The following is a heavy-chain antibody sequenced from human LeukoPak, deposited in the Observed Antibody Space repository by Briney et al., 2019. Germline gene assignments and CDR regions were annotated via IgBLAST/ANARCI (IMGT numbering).Heavy chain of an antibody. V-gene: IGHV3-30*04. J-gene: IGHJ4*02. D-gene: IGHD2-15*01. CDR2: ISYDGSNK. CDR1: GFTFSSYA. Sequence: PGGSLRLSCAASGFTFSSYAMHWVRQAPGKGLEWVAVISYDGSNKYYAASVKGRFTISRDNSKNTLYLQMNSLRAEDTAVYYCARGNCSGTSCHTSYWGQGTLVTV. CDR3: ARGNCSGTSCHTSY.